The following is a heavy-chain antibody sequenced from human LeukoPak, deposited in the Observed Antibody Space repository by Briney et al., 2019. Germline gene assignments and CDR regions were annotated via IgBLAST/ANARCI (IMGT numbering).Heavy chain of an antibody. Sequence: SETLSLTCNVSGGSISGYYWAWIRRPPGMGLESIGKIYNGGNAYYTPSLTSRVTLSMDASRNQGSLRLSSVTAADTAVYDCASVYSTTLDFWGQGTLVTVSS. V-gene: IGHV4-39*01. J-gene: IGHJ4*02. D-gene: IGHD6-13*01. CDR2: IYNGGNA. CDR3: ASVYSTTLDF. CDR1: GGSISGYY.